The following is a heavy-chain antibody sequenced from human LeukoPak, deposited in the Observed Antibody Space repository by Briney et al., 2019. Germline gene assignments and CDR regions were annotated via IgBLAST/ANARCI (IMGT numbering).Heavy chain of an antibody. D-gene: IGHD2-21*01. J-gene: IGHJ6*03. CDR2: IIPIFGTA. CDR3: ARDVAIPPPKNYYMDV. V-gene: IGHV1-69*05. Sequence: SVKVSCKASGGTFSSYAISWVRQAPGQGLEWMGRIIPIFGTANYAQKFQGRVTITTDESTSTAYMELSSLRSEDTAVYYCARDVAIPPPKNYYMDVWGKGTTVTVSS. CDR1: GGTFSSYA.